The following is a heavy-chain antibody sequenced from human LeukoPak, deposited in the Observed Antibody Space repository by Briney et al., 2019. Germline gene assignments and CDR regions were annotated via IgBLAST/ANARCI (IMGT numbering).Heavy chain of an antibody. V-gene: IGHV4-39*07. D-gene: IGHD3-22*01. CDR1: GTSIGSRSYY. CDR3: ARASGYYYGDFDY. J-gene: IGHJ4*02. CDR2: LYYSGST. Sequence: SETLSLTCTVSGTSIGSRSYYWGWIRQPPGKGLEWIGSLYYSGSTYYNPSLKSRVTISVDASKNQFSLRLSSVTAADTGVYYCARASGYYYGDFDYWGQGTLVTVSS.